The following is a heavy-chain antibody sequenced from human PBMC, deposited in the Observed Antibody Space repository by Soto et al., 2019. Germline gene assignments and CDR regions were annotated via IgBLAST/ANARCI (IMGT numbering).Heavy chain of an antibody. D-gene: IGHD6-25*01. CDR3: ARGPLRLSAMDV. Sequence: SVKVSCKTSGDNFKKNVFTWVRQAPGQGLEWMGGTIPALGKTHYIEKLQGRVTITVDDATRIVYMEVRDLTSEDTALYYCARGPLRLSAMDVWCQGTKVTV. J-gene: IGHJ6*01. V-gene: IGHV1-69*10. CDR2: TIPALGKT. CDR1: GDNFKKNV.